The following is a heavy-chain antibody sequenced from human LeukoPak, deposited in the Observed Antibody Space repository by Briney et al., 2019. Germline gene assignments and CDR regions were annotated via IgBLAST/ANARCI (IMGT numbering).Heavy chain of an antibody. Sequence: GGSLRLSCAASGFTFSSYLMHWVRQAPGKGLVWVSRINSDGSSTSYADSVKGRFTISRDNAKNTLYLQMNSLRAEDTAVYYCARDGRYYGDYAANFQHWGQGTLVTVSS. D-gene: IGHD4-17*01. J-gene: IGHJ1*01. CDR1: GFTFSSYL. CDR3: ARDGRYYGDYAANFQH. V-gene: IGHV3-74*01. CDR2: INSDGSST.